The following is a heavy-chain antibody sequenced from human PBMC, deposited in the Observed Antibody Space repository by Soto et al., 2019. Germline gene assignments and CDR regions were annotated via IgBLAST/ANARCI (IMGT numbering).Heavy chain of an antibody. J-gene: IGHJ4*02. V-gene: IGHV3-23*01. CDR2: ISGSGGST. D-gene: IGHD6-13*01. Sequence: GGSLRLSCAASGFTFSSYAMSWVRQAPGKGLEWVSAISGSGGSTYYADSVKGRFTISRDNSKNTLYLQMNSLRAEDTAVYYCAKDSVVERLSSWYGPPRSAFWDLGDYWGQGTLVTVSS. CDR1: GFTFSSYA. CDR3: AKDSVVERLSSWYGPPRSAFWDLGDY.